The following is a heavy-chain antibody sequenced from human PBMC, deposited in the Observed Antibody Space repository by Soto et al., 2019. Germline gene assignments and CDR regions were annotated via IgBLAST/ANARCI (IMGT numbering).Heavy chain of an antibody. CDR2: IIPILGIA. J-gene: IGHJ4*02. D-gene: IGHD2-2*02. CDR1: GGTFSSYT. Sequence: QVQLVQSGAEVKKPGSSVKVSCKASGGTFSSYTISWVRQAPGQGLEWMGRIIPILGIANYAQKFQGRVTITADKSTSTAYMELSSLRSDDTAVYYCATYTTAADYWGQGTLVTVSS. V-gene: IGHV1-69*02. CDR3: ATYTTAADY.